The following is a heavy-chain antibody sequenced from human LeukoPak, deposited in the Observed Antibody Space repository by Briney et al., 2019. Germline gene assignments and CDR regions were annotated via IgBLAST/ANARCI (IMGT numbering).Heavy chain of an antibody. Sequence: GESLKISCKGSGYSFTSHLIGWVRQMPGTGLEWIGIIYPGDSDTRYSPSFQGQVTISADKSISTAYLQWSSLKASDTAMYYCARSSYSSGWYWFDPWGQGTLVTVSS. CDR3: ARSSYSSGWYWFDP. D-gene: IGHD6-19*01. CDR2: IYPGDSDT. CDR1: GYSFTSHL. J-gene: IGHJ5*02. V-gene: IGHV5-51*01.